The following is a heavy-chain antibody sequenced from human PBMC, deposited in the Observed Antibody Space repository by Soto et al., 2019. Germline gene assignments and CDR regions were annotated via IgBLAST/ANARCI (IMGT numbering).Heavy chain of an antibody. CDR2: INPNSGGT. CDR3: ARMGIVATYYYGMDV. Sequence: GASVKVSCKASGYTFTGYYMHWVRQAPGQGLEWMGWINPNSGGTNYAQKFQGWVTMTRDTSISTAYMELSRLRSDDTAVYYCARMGIVATYYYGMDVWGQGTTVTVSS. J-gene: IGHJ6*02. V-gene: IGHV1-2*04. CDR1: GYTFTGYY. D-gene: IGHD5-12*01.